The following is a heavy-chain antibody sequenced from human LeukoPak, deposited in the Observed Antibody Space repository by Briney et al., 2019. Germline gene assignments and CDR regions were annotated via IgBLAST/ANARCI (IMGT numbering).Heavy chain of an antibody. D-gene: IGHD6-13*01. J-gene: IGHJ6*02. V-gene: IGHV4-59*08. Sequence: SETLSLTCTVSGVSFSSACWSWTRQPPGKGLEYIGYICSNGNTNYNPSLKSRVTMSVDTSKNQFSLKLSSVTAADTAVYYCARHGGSSSWRFDYNGMDVWGQGTTVTVSS. CDR1: GVSFSSAC. CDR2: ICSNGNT. CDR3: ARHGGSSSWRFDYNGMDV.